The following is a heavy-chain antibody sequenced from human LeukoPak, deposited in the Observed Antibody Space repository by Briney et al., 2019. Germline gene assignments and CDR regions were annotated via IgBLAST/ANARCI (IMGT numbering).Heavy chain of an antibody. D-gene: IGHD3-22*01. J-gene: IGHJ6*02. CDR3: ARVFSGSSGYYYYYYGMDV. V-gene: IGHV5-51*01. CDR1: GYSFTNYW. CDR2: IYPGDSDT. Sequence: GESLKISCKGSGYSFTNYWIGWVRQMPGKGLEWMGVIYPGDSDTRYSPSFRGQVTISADKSISTAYLQWSSLKASDTAMYYCARVFSGSSGYYYYYYGMDVWGQGTTVTVSS.